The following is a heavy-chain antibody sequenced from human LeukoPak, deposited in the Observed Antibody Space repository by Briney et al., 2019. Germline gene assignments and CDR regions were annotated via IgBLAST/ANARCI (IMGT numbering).Heavy chain of an antibody. CDR2: IYYSGST. CDR1: GGSITSSSYS. CDR3: ARKNLFVSSGWYMQYNWFDP. V-gene: IGHV4-39*07. Sequence: SETLSLTCTVSGGSITSSSYSWGWIRQPPEKGLEYIGNIYYSGSTYYNPSLKSRVTISVDTSKNQFFLKLSSVTAADTAVYYCARKNLFVSSGWYMQYNWFDPWGQGTLVTVSS. J-gene: IGHJ5*02. D-gene: IGHD6-19*01.